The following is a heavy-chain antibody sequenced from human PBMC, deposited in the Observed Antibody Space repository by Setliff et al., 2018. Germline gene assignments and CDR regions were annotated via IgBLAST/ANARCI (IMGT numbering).Heavy chain of an antibody. V-gene: IGHV4-39*01. CDR2: IYYSGTA. Sequence: KPSETLSLTCTVSGGSISTSSYWGWIRQPPGKGLEWIGSIYYSGTAYYNPSLKSRVTISVDTSKNQFSLQVTSVTATDTAVYYCARHEFVGGYYGSVTYRHFDYWGQGILVTVSS. CDR1: GGSISTSSY. CDR3: ARHEFVGGYYGSVTYRHFDY. D-gene: IGHD3-10*01. J-gene: IGHJ4*02.